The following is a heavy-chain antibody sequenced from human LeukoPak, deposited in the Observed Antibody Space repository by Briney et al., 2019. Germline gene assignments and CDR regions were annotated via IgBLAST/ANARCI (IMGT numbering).Heavy chain of an antibody. Sequence: TSETLSLTCTVSGGSIRSYYWSWIRQPPGRGLEWIGYIFNSGSTNYNPSLKSRVTISVDTSKNQFSLKLSSVTAADTAVYYCAREKPPDYCSGGSCYFDYWGQGTLVTVSS. CDR3: AREKPPDYCSGGSCYFDY. CDR1: GGSIRSYY. V-gene: IGHV4-59*01. CDR2: IFNSGST. J-gene: IGHJ4*02. D-gene: IGHD2-15*01.